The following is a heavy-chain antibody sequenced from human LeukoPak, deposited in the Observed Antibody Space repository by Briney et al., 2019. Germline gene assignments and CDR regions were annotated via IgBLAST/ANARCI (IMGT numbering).Heavy chain of an antibody. CDR3: ARVNTMVRGVMGPNFDY. Sequence: SETLSLTCAVYGGSFSGYYWSWIRQPPGKRLDWIGEINHSGSTNYNPSLKSRVTISVDTSKNQFSLKLSSVTAADTAVYYCARVNTMVRGVMGPNFDYWGQGTLVTVSS. CDR2: INHSGST. D-gene: IGHD3-10*01. J-gene: IGHJ4*02. V-gene: IGHV4-34*01. CDR1: GGSFSGYY.